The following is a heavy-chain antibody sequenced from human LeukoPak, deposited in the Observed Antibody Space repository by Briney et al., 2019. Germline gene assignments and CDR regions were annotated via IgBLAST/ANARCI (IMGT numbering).Heavy chain of an antibody. CDR3: ARTRLFYSSGWYYFDY. CDR2: ISAYNGNT. D-gene: IGHD6-19*01. V-gene: IGHV1-18*01. CDR1: GYTFTSYG. Sequence: ASVKVSCKASGYTFTSYGISWVRQAPGQGLEWMGWISAYNGNTTYAQKLQGRVTMTTDTSTSTAYMELRSLRSDDTAVYYCARTRLFYSSGWYYFDYWGQGTLVTVSS. J-gene: IGHJ4*02.